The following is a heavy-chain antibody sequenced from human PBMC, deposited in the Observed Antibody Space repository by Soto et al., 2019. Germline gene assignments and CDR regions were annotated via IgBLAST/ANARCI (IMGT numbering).Heavy chain of an antibody. Sequence: QVQLVQSGTEVRKPGSSVNVSCQASGDTFDTYTFSWVRQAPGQGLQWMGEIIPMFRTTNYAPRFQGRLTLIADDSTRIVYMELNSLTFEDTAVYYCAGGDGGADAFDLWGQGTMIAVSS. J-gene: IGHJ3*01. D-gene: IGHD3-16*01. CDR3: AGGDGGADAFDL. V-gene: IGHV1-69*12. CDR1: GDTFDTYT. CDR2: IIPMFRTT.